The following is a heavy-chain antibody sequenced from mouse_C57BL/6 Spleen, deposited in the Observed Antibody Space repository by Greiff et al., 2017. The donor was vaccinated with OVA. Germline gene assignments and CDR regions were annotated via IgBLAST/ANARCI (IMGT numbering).Heavy chain of an antibody. Sequence: VQLQQSGAELVKPGASVKMSCKASGYTFTSYWITWVKQRPGQGLEWIGDIYPGSGSTTYNEKFKSKATLTVDTSSSTAYMQLSSLTSEDSAVYYCGSSDGYLFAYWGQGTLVTVSA. CDR2: IYPGSGST. J-gene: IGHJ3*01. D-gene: IGHD2-3*01. CDR3: GSSDGYLFAY. V-gene: IGHV1-55*01. CDR1: GYTFTSYW.